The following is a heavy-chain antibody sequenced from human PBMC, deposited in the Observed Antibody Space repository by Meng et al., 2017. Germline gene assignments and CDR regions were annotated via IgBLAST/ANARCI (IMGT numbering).Heavy chain of an antibody. V-gene: IGHV1-18*01. D-gene: IGHD3-16*01. CDR1: GYTFTSYG. CDR3: ARSHFGGMGNWYFDL. Sequence: QVPLGKSGAEVKKPGASVKVSCKASGYTFTSYGISWVRQAPGQGLEWMGWISAYNGNTNYAQKLQGRATMTTDTSTSTAYMELRSLRSDDTAVYYCARSHFGGMGNWYFDLWGRGTLVTVSS. J-gene: IGHJ2*01. CDR2: ISAYNGNT.